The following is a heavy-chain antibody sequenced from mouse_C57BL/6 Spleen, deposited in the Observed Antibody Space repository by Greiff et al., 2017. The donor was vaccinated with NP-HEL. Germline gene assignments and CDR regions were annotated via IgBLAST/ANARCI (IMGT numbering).Heavy chain of an antibody. CDR1: GFTFSSYA. CDR3: ARAGYDYDVWFAY. D-gene: IGHD2-4*01. V-gene: IGHV5-4*01. CDR2: ISDGGSYT. Sequence: EVQVVESGGGLVKPGGSLKLSCAASGFTFSSYAMSWVRQTPEKRLEWVATISDGGSYTYYPDNVKGRFTISRDNAKNNLYLQMSHLKSEDTAMYYCARAGYDYDVWFAYWGQGTLVTVSA. J-gene: IGHJ3*01.